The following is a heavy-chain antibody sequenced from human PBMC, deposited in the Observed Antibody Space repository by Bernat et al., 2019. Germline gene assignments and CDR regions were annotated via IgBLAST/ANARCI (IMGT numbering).Heavy chain of an antibody. V-gene: IGHV3-15*01. CDR3: AADIPTPLAQIDF. J-gene: IGHJ4*02. CDR1: GFTFIDAW. CDR2: IKSKRDGATT. Sequence: EVRLVESGGGLVKPGGSLTLSCAASGFTFIDAWMSWVRRAPGKGLEWVARIKSKRDGATTEFAAPVKGRFTISRDESRNRVFLQMNSLKTGDTALYYWAADIPTPLAQIDFWGQGTVVTVSS. D-gene: IGHD2-21*01.